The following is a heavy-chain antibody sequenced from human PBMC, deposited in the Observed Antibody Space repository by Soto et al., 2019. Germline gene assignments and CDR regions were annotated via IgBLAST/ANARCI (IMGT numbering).Heavy chain of an antibody. CDR1: GYTFTGYY. CDR2: INPNSGGT. V-gene: IGHV1-2*04. Sequence: ASVKVSCKASGYTFTGYYMHWVRQAPGQGLEWMGWINPNSGGTNYAQKFQGWVTMTRDTSISTAYMELSRLRSDDTAVYYCARGSRGLIAVACHDYYGMDVWGQGTTVTVSS. CDR3: ARGSRGLIAVACHDYYGMDV. D-gene: IGHD6-19*01. J-gene: IGHJ6*02.